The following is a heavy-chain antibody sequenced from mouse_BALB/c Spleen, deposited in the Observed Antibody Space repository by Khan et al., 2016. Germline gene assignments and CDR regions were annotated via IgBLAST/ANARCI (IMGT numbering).Heavy chain of an antibody. CDR3: DRSLLWPAMDY. D-gene: IGHD2-10*01. V-gene: IGHV2-6-4*01. Sequence: QVQLKQSGPGLVAPSQSLSITCTVSGFSFSSYPVHWIRQLPGKGLEWLGMICGGGNTAYNSAFKSRLSASTANSKSQVFLKMNSLQMDDTAMYYCDRSLLWPAMDYWGQGTSVTVSS. J-gene: IGHJ4*01. CDR1: GFSFSSYP. CDR2: ICGGGNT.